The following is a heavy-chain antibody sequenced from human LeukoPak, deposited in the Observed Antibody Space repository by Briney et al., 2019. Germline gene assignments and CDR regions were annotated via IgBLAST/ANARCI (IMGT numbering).Heavy chain of an antibody. V-gene: IGHV1-8*03. CDR2: MNPNSGNT. CDR3: ARGHLIYDSSGYYWFDP. D-gene: IGHD3-22*01. Sequence: ASVKVSCKASGYTFTSYDINWVRQATGQGLEWMGWMNPNSGNTGYAQKFQGRVTITRNTSISTAYMELSSLRSEGTAVYYCARGHLIYDSSGYYWFDPWGQGTLVTVSS. CDR1: GYTFTSYD. J-gene: IGHJ5*02.